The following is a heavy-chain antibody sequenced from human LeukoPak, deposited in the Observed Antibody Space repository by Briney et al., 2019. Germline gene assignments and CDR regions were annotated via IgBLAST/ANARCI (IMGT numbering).Heavy chain of an antibody. J-gene: IGHJ4*02. D-gene: IGHD6-13*01. CDR3: ARGLIYSSSWFDY. V-gene: IGHV3-23*01. CDR1: GFTFSSYA. Sequence: GGSLRLSCAASGFTFSSYAMSWVRQAPGKGLEWVSAISGSGGSTYYADSVKGRFTISRDNSKNSLYLHMNSLRAEDTAVYYCARGLIYSSSWFDYWGQGTLVTVSS. CDR2: ISGSGGST.